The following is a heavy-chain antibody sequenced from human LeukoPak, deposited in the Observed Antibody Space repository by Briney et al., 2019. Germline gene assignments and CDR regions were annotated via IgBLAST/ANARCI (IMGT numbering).Heavy chain of an antibody. CDR1: GFTFSSYA. D-gene: IGHD3-22*01. J-gene: IGHJ4*02. CDR3: AKEYYDSSGYYVDY. Sequence: GGSLRLSCAASGFTFSSYAVSWGRQAPGKGLEWVSAISGSGGSTYYADSVKGRFTISRDNSKNTLYLQMNSLRAEATAVYYCAKEYYDSSGYYVDYWGQGTLVTVPS. V-gene: IGHV3-23*01. CDR2: ISGSGGST.